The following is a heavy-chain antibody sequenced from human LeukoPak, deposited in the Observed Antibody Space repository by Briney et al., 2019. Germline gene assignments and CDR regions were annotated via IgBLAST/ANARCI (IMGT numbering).Heavy chain of an antibody. CDR1: GFTFSSYS. CDR2: ISSSSSYI. J-gene: IGHJ6*03. CDR3: ARDDYYDSSGSYYYYMDV. D-gene: IGHD3-22*01. V-gene: IGHV3-21*01. Sequence: GGSLRLSCAASGFTFSSYSMNWVRQAPGKGLEWVSSISSSSSYIYYADSVKGRFTISRDNTKNSLYLQMNSLRAEDTAVYYCARDDYYDSSGSYYYYMDVWGKGTTVTVSS.